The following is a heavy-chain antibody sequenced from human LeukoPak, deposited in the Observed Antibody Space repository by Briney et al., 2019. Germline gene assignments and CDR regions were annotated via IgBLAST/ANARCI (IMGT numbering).Heavy chain of an antibody. D-gene: IGHD1-7*01. CDR2: IYTSGST. J-gene: IGHJ4*02. V-gene: IGHV4-4*07. CDR1: GGSISSYY. CDR3: ARGDWNYGGNYFDY. Sequence: SETLSLTCTVSGGSISSYYWSWIRQPAGKGLEWIGRIYTSGSTNYNPSLKSRVTMSVDTSKNQFSLKLSSVTAADTAVYYCARGDWNYGGNYFDYWGQGTLATSPQ.